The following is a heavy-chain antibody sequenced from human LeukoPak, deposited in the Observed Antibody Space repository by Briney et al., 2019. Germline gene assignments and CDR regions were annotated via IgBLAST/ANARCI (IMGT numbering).Heavy chain of an antibody. CDR1: GGSFSGYY. D-gene: IGHD2/OR15-2a*01. Sequence: SETLSLTCAVYGGSFSGYYWGWIRQPPGKGLEWIGSIYYSGSTYYNPSLKSRVTISVDTSKNQFSLKLSSVTAADTAVYYCARGPATPTFYGMDVWGQGTTVTVSS. V-gene: IGHV4-34*01. J-gene: IGHJ6*02. CDR3: ARGPATPTFYGMDV. CDR2: IYYSGST.